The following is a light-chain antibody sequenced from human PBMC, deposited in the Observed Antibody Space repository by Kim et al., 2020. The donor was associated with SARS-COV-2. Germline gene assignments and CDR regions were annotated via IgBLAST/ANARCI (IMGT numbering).Light chain of an antibody. CDR1: QRVNNY. Sequence: SPGDSAPPPCRASQRVNNYLAWYQQNPGQPPRLLIYGTSTRATGVPARFSGSGSGTEFTLTISRLQSEDFAVYYCQQYNNGPPVTFGPGTKVDIK. V-gene: IGKV3-15*01. J-gene: IGKJ3*01. CDR2: GTS. CDR3: QQYNNGPPVT.